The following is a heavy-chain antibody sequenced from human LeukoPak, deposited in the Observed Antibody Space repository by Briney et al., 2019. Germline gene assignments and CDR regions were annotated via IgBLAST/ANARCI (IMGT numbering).Heavy chain of an antibody. Sequence: ASVKVSCKASGYTFTGYYMHWVRQDPGQGLEWMGWINPNSGGTNYAQKFQGRVTMTRDTSISTAYMELSRLRSDDTAVYYCARGRGLWFGVSGYMDAWGKGTTVTVSS. CDR2: INPNSGGT. CDR3: ARGRGLWFGVSGYMDA. V-gene: IGHV1-2*02. CDR1: GYTFTGYY. D-gene: IGHD3-10*01. J-gene: IGHJ6*03.